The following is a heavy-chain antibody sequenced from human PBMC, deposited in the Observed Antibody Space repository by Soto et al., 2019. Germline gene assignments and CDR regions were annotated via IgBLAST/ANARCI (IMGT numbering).Heavy chain of an antibody. CDR1: GYSFISYW. CDR2: IYPGDFDT. D-gene: IGHD2-2*01. CDR3: ARLSPLGYCISTSCYENWFDP. J-gene: IGHJ5*02. V-gene: IGHV5-51*01. Sequence: PGEPMKVSCKGAGYSFISYWIGWVSQKTGKGLEWMGIIYPGDFDTRYSPSFQGQVTISADKSISTAYLQWSSLKASDTAMYYCARLSPLGYCISTSCYENWFDPWGQGTLVTVSS.